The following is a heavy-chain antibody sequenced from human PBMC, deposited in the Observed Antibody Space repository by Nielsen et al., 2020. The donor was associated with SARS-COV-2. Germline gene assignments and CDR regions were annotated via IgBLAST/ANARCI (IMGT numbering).Heavy chain of an antibody. CDR1: GFTFSSYA. CDR2: ISHDGSNK. CDR3: ARDLSPDTAMVYYYYYGMDV. J-gene: IGHJ6*02. D-gene: IGHD5-18*01. Sequence: GESLKISCAASGFTFSSYAMHWVRQAPGKGLEWVAVISHDGSNKYYADSVKGRFTISRDNSKNTLYLQMNSLRAEDTAVYYCARDLSPDTAMVYYYYYGMDVWGQGTTVTVSS. V-gene: IGHV3-30*04.